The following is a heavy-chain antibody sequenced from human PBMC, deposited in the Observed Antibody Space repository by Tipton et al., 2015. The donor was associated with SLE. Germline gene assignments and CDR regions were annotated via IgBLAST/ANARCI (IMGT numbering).Heavy chain of an antibody. D-gene: IGHD7-27*01. J-gene: IGHJ4*02. Sequence: SLRLSCAASGFTFRSYDMHWVRQAPGKGLEWMAVIWYDGTNKYYADSVKGRFTISRDNAWNSLYLQMNRLRAEDTAIYYCATGDVGAFDYWGQGTLVTVSS. CDR3: ATGDVGAFDY. CDR1: GFTFRSYD. V-gene: IGHV3-33*03. CDR2: IWYDGTNK.